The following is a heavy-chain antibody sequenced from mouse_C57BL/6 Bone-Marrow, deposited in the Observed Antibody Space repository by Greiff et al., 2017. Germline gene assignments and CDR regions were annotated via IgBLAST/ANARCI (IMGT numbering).Heavy chain of an antibody. CDR1: GFTFSSYA. CDR2: ISAGGSYT. D-gene: IGHD1-1*01. J-gene: IGHJ2*01. V-gene: IGHV5-4*01. Sequence: VQLKESGGGLVKPGGSLKLSCAASGFTFSSYAMSWVRQTPEKRLEWVATISAGGSYTYYPDNVKGRFTISRDNAKNNLYLQMSHLKSEDTAMYYCARDLLCYYGFDYLGQGTTLTVSS. CDR3: ARDLLCYYGFDY.